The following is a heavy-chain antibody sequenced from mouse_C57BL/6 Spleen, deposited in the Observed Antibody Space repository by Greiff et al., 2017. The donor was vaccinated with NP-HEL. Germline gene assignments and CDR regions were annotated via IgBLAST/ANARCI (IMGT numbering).Heavy chain of an antibody. V-gene: IGHV1-39*01. J-gene: IGHJ1*03. CDR1: GYSFTDYN. CDR3: ARGGVVKGYVDV. Sequence: VQLQQSGPELVKPGASVKISCKASGYSFTDYNMHWVKQSNGKSLEWIGVINPNYGTTSYNQKFKGKATLTVDQSSSTAYMQLNSLTSWDSAIYYCARGGVVKGYVDVWGTGTTVTVSS. CDR2: INPNYGTT.